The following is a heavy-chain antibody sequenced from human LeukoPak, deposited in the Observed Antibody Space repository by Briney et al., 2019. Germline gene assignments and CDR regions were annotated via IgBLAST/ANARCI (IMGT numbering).Heavy chain of an antibody. CDR1: GGTFSSYA. J-gene: IGHJ5*02. Sequence: ASVKVSCEASGGTFSSYAISWVRQAPGQGLEWMGRIIPILGIANYAQKFQGRVTITADKSTSTAYMELSSLRSEDTAVYYCASRPEYSSSSDGLVWFDPWGQGTLVTVSS. V-gene: IGHV1-69*04. D-gene: IGHD6-6*01. CDR2: IIPILGIA. CDR3: ASRPEYSSSSDGLVWFDP.